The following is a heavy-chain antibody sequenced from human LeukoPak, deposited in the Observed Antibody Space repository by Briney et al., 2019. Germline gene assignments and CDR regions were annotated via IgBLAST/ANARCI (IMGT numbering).Heavy chain of an antibody. CDR1: GGTFISYG. J-gene: IGHJ4*02. Sequence: SVKVSCKASGGTFISYGISWVRQAPGQGLEWMGGIIPIFATANYAQKFQRRVTITADDSTSTAYMELSSLRSEDTAVYYCAHEVYSSSSGDYWVQGTLVTVSS. CDR3: AHEVYSSSSGDY. D-gene: IGHD6-6*01. CDR2: IIPIFATA. V-gene: IGHV1-69*13.